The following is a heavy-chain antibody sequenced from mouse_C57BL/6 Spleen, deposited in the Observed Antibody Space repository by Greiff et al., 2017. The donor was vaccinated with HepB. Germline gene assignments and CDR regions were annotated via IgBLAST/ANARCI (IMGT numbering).Heavy chain of an antibody. Sequence: DVQLVESEGGLVQPGSSMKLSCTASGFTFSDYYMAWVRQVPEKGLEWVANINYDGSSTYYLDSLKSRFIISRDNAKNILYLQMSSLKSEDTATYYCARGELGYFDYWGQGTTLTVSS. CDR3: ARGELGYFDY. CDR1: GFTFSDYY. J-gene: IGHJ2*01. CDR2: INYDGSST. V-gene: IGHV5-16*01.